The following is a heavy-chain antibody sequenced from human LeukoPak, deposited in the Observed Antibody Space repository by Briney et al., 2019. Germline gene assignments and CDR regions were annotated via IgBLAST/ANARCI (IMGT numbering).Heavy chain of an antibody. CDR2: ISSSSSYI. D-gene: IGHD6-19*01. CDR1: GFTFSSYS. J-gene: IGHJ4*02. V-gene: IGHV3-21*01. Sequence: GGSLRLSCAASGFTFSSYSMNWVRQAPGKGLEWVSSISSSSSYIYYADSVKGRFTISRDNAKNSLYLQMNSLRAEDTAVYYCARDAGSGTYYFDYWAREPWSPSPQ. CDR3: ARDAGSGTYYFDY.